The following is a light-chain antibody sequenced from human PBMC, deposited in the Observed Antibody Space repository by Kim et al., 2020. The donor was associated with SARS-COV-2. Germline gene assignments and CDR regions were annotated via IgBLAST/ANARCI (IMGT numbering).Light chain of an antibody. CDR3: QQRSEWPLT. CDR2: DAS. CDR1: QSVGTE. Sequence: LSPGERATLSCRASQSVGTELAWYQQKPGQAPRLLIYDASNRATGIPPRFSGSGSGADFTLTISSLEPEDFAVYYCQQRSEWPLTFGGGTKVDIK. V-gene: IGKV3-11*01. J-gene: IGKJ4*01.